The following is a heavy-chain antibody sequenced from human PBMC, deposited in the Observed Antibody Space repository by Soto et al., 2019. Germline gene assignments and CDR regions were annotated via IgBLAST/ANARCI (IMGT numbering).Heavy chain of an antibody. CDR2: ISSSSSTI. V-gene: IGHV3-48*01. Sequence: PGGSLRLSCAASGFPFSSYSMNWVRQAPGKGLEWVSYISSSSSTIYYADSVKGRFTISRDNAKNSLYLQMNSLRAEDTAVYYCASQSSEWLLFASWGQGTLVTVSS. J-gene: IGHJ4*02. D-gene: IGHD5-12*01. CDR3: ASQSSEWLLFAS. CDR1: GFPFSSYS.